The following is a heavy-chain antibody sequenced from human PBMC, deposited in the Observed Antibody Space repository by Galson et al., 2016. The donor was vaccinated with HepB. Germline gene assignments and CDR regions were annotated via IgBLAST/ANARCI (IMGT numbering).Heavy chain of an antibody. CDR3: VRLFNGDRARVADY. V-gene: IGHV4-39*01. D-gene: IGHD2-21*01. CDR2: IYYSGST. CDR1: GDSVTSSSYY. Sequence: ETLSLTCTVSGDSVTSSSYYWGWIRQPPGKGLEWIGNIYYSGSTYYNPSLKSRVTVSLHTPKNQFSLELTSVTAADTAVYYCVRLFNGDRARVADYWGQGTLVTVST. J-gene: IGHJ4*02.